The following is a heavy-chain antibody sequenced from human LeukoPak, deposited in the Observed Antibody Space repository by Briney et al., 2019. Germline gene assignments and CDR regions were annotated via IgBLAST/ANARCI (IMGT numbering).Heavy chain of an antibody. CDR3: ARAWVMTYYFDY. D-gene: IGHD2-21*01. CDR1: GGTFSSYA. Sequence: SVKVSCKASGGTFSSYAISWVRQAPGQGLEWMGGIIPIFGTANYAQKFQGRVTITADESTSTAHMELSSLRSEDTAVYYCARAWVMTYYFDYWGQGTLVTVSS. CDR2: IIPIFGTA. J-gene: IGHJ4*02. V-gene: IGHV1-69*13.